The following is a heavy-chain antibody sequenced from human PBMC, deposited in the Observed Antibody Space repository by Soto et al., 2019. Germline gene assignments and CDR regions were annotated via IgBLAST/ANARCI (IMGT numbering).Heavy chain of an antibody. CDR2: IYYSGST. V-gene: IGHV4-30-4*01. Sequence: PSETLSLTCTVSGGSISSGDYYWSWIRQPPGKGLEWIGYIYYSGSTYYNPSLKSRVTISVDTSKSQFSLKLSSVTAADTAVYYCAREHNSPYYYYGMDVWGQGTTVTVSS. CDR1: GGSISSGDYY. J-gene: IGHJ6*02. CDR3: AREHNSPYYYYGMDV. D-gene: IGHD1-20*01.